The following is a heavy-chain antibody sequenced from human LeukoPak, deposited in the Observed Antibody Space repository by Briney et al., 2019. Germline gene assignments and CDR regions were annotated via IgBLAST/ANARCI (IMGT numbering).Heavy chain of an antibody. CDR3: ARADIVVVPAADLKYYFDY. D-gene: IGHD2-2*01. V-gene: IGHV3-11*01. J-gene: IGHJ4*02. CDR2: ISSSGSTI. Sequence: GGSLRPSCAASGFTFGDYYMSWIRQAPGEGLEWVSYISSSGSTIYYADSVKGRFTISRDNAKNSLYLQMNSLRAEDTAAYYCARADIVVVPAADLKYYFDYWGQGTLVTVSS. CDR1: GFTFGDYY.